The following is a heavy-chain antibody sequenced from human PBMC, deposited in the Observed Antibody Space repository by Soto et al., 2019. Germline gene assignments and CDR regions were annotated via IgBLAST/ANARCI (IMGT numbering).Heavy chain of an antibody. D-gene: IGHD1-1*01. CDR1: VFTFSSYA. V-gene: IGHV3-23*01. CDR3: VKAVYLLDFDY. Sequence: GGSLRLSCAASVFTFSSYAMTCVRHPPGKWLEWVSTISGTGGNTCSADSVKSRFTTSRDNSRNTVSLQMNSLRAEDTAVYYYVKAVYLLDFDYWGQATLVTVSS. CDR2: ISGTGGNT. J-gene: IGHJ4*02.